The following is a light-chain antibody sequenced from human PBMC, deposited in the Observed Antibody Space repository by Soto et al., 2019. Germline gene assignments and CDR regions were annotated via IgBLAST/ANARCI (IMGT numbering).Light chain of an antibody. Sequence: DIQMTQSPSTLSASVGDRVTITCRASQNINRWLAWYQQKPGKATMLLIYDASSLQSGAPSRFSGSGSGTEFTLTISSLQPADFATYYCQQYSRHWTFGQGTKVEV. CDR3: QQYSRHWT. V-gene: IGKV1-5*01. CDR1: QNINRW. CDR2: DAS. J-gene: IGKJ1*01.